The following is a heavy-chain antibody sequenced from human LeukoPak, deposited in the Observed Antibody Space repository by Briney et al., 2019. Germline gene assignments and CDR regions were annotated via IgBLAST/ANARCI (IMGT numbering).Heavy chain of an antibody. J-gene: IGHJ4*02. Sequence: PGGSLRLSCAASGFTFSSYGMHWVRQAPGKGLEWVAFIRYDGSNKYYADSVKGRFAISRDNSKNTLYLQMNSLRAEDTAVYYCAKDLISDLDYWGQGTLVTVSS. CDR2: IRYDGSNK. CDR3: AKDLISDLDY. D-gene: IGHD2-15*01. V-gene: IGHV3-30*02. CDR1: GFTFSSYG.